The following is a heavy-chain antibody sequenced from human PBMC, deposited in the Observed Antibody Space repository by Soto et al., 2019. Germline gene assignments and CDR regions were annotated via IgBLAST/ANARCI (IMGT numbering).Heavy chain of an antibody. Sequence: GASVKVSCKASGYTFTGYAMHWVRQAPGQRLEWMGWINAGNGNTKYSQKFQGIVTITRDTSASTAYMELSSLRSEDTAVYYCARAVAVAADFDYWGQGTLVTISS. V-gene: IGHV1-3*01. J-gene: IGHJ4*02. CDR3: ARAVAVAADFDY. CDR2: INAGNGNT. CDR1: GYTFTGYA. D-gene: IGHD6-19*01.